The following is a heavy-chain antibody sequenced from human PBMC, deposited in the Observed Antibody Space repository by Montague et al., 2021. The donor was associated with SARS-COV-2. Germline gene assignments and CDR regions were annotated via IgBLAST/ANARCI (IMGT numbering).Heavy chain of an antibody. J-gene: IGHJ4*02. D-gene: IGHD6-19*01. CDR1: GGSISSSSYY. V-gene: IGHV4-39*01. Sequence: SETLSLTCTVSGGSISSSSYYWCWIRQPSGKGLEWIGSIYYSGSTYYNPSLKSRVTISVDTSKNQFSLKLSSVTAADTAVYYCARQRRGGLVSTPRFFDYWGQGTLVTVSS. CDR3: ARQRRGGLVSTPRFFDY. CDR2: IYYSGST.